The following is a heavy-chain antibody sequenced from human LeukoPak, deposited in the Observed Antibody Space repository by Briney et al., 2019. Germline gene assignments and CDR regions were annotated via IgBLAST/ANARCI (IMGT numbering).Heavy chain of an antibody. CDR3: AKEIYGDSTGGRFQQ. CDR1: GFAFSSYA. Sequence: GGSLRLSCAASGFAFSSYAMTWVRQVPGKGLDWVSTISGSGGSTYYADSVKGRFTLSRDNSKNTLYLQMNSLRAEDTAVYYCAKEIYGDSTGGRFQQWGQGTLVTVSS. D-gene: IGHD4-17*01. V-gene: IGHV3-23*01. J-gene: IGHJ1*01. CDR2: ISGSGGST.